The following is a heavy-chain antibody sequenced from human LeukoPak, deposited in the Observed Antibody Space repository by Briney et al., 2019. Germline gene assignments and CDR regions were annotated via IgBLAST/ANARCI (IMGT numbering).Heavy chain of an antibody. CDR3: ARDAYGLGSYPDY. CDR2: INPNSGGT. V-gene: IGHV1-2*02. Sequence: ASVKVSCKASGYTFTGYYMHWVRRAPGQGLEWMGWINPNSGGTTYAQKFQGRVTMTRDTSISTAFMELTRLRSDDTAVYYCARDAYGLGSYPDYWGQGTLVTVSS. CDR1: GYTFTGYY. D-gene: IGHD3-10*01. J-gene: IGHJ4*02.